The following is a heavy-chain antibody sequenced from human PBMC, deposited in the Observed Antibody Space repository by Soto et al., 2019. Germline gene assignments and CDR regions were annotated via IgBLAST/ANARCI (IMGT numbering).Heavy chain of an antibody. J-gene: IGHJ6*03. CDR2: LSYTGNSYNP. CDR3: AKTSGGQRTAYYYYYMDV. CDR1: GASISGSDHY. V-gene: IGHV4-30-4*01. D-gene: IGHD2-15*01. Sequence: PSETLSLTCTVSGASISGSDHYWSWIRQPPGKGLEWIGHLSYTGNSYNPYYNPSLQSRPTMSLDTSKNQFSLNMTSVTAADTAVYYCAKTSGGQRTAYYYYYMDVWGKGTTVTVSS.